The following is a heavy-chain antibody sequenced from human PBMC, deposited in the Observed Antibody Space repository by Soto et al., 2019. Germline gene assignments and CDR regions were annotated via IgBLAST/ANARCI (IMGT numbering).Heavy chain of an antibody. CDR1: GLSFSNYA. V-gene: IGHV3-23*01. Sequence: GGSLRLSCAAAGLSFSNYALNWVRQAPGKGLEWVSSISGSGDTTYYADSVKGRFTISRDNSKNTLYLQMNSLRVEDTALYYCAKADYSYSWAPGDYWGQGTLVTVSS. J-gene: IGHJ4*02. D-gene: IGHD6-13*01. CDR3: AKADYSYSWAPGDY. CDR2: ISGSGDTT.